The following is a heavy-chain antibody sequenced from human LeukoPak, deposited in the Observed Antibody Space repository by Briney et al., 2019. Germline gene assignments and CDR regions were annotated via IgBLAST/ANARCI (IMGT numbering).Heavy chain of an antibody. CDR1: AGSLSSGCYF. Sequence: SQTMSLTCTVAAGSLSSGCYFWSWIRQPPGNGLEWFAYIYYTRTPNYHPSLKTRFSTTVDTAQNQFSLKLSSVTAADTAVYYCARIGHEDSCVATGHFDYWGLGTLVTVSS. J-gene: IGHJ4*02. CDR2: IYYTRTP. D-gene: IGHD5-12*01. CDR3: ARIGHEDSCVATGHFDY. V-gene: IGHV4-30-4*01.